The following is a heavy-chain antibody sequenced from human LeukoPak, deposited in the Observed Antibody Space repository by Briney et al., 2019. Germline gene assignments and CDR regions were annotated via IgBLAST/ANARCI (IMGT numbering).Heavy chain of an antibody. CDR2: VYYSGST. V-gene: IGHV4-39*07. J-gene: IGHJ6*03. CDR3: ARAGGITAYYYYYMDV. CDR1: GGSISTTNYY. D-gene: IGHD3-16*01. Sequence: SETLSLTCTVSGGSISTTNYYWGWVRQSPGKGLEWFGCVYYSGSTYYNPSLKSRVTISVDTSKNQFSLKLSSVTAADTAVYHCARAGGITAYYYYYMDVWGKGTTVTVSS.